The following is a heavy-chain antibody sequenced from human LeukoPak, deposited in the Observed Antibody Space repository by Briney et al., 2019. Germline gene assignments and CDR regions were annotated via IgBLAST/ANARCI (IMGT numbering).Heavy chain of an antibody. D-gene: IGHD6-6*01. Sequence: SVKVSCKASGGTFSSYTISWVRQAPGQGLEWMGRIIPILGIANYAQKFQGRVTITAGKSTSTAYMELSSLRSEDTAVYYCARVRSSPDPRRNYWGQGTLVTVSS. CDR1: GGTFSSYT. V-gene: IGHV1-69*02. CDR3: ARVRSSPDPRRNY. CDR2: IIPILGIA. J-gene: IGHJ4*02.